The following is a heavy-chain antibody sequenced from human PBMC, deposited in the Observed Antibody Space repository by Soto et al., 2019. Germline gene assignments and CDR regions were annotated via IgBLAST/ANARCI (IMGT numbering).Heavy chain of an antibody. J-gene: IGHJ4*02. CDR1: GFTVSTKY. D-gene: IGHD3-16*01. Sequence: EVQLVESGGGLVQPGGSLRLSCAASGFTVSTKYMSWVRQAPGKGLEWVSVIYSGGSTFYADPVRGRFTISRDNSKNTVNLQMNSLRAEDTAVYYCARDPWAADYWGQGTLVTVSS. V-gene: IGHV3-66*01. CDR3: ARDPWAADY. CDR2: IYSGGST.